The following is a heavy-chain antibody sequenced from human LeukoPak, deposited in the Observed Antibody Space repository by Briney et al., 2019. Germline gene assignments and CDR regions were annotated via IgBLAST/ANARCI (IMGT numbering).Heavy chain of an antibody. CDR3: ARAKAAIDASDYYYNWFDP. CDR1: GYSISSGYY. D-gene: IGHD3-22*01. Sequence: RASETLSLTCTVSGYSISSGYYWGWIRRPPGGGLEWIGSIHHTGTTHYNPSVQSRVTISVDTSRSQFSLKLNSVTAADTAVYYCARAKAAIDASDYYYNWFDPWGQGILVTVSS. J-gene: IGHJ5*02. V-gene: IGHV4-38-2*02. CDR2: IHHTGTT.